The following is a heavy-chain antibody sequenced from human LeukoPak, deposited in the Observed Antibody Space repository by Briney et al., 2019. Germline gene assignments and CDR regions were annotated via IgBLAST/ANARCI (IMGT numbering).Heavy chain of an antibody. Sequence: SETLSLTCTVPGYSISSDYYWGWIRQPPGKGLEWIGNIYHSGSTYYNPSLKSQVTISVDTSKNQFSLKLSSVTAADRAVYYCARGARYCSSASCYPGSFDIWGQGTMVTVSS. D-gene: IGHD2-2*01. CDR2: IYHSGST. CDR1: GYSISSDYY. J-gene: IGHJ3*02. V-gene: IGHV4-38-2*02. CDR3: ARGARYCSSASCYPGSFDI.